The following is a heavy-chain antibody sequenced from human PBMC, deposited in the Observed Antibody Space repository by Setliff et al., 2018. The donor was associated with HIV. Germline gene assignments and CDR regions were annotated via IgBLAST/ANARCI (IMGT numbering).Heavy chain of an antibody. CDR2: IYTSGST. J-gene: IGHJ4*02. CDR3: ARTPEDYGQYFFDR. Sequence: PSETLSLTCTVSGGSISSISYYWGWIRQPPGKGLEWTGYIYTSGSTNYNPSLEGRVTISVDTSKNQFSLKLSSVTAADTAVYYCARTPEDYGQYFFDRWGQGTLVTVSS. D-gene: IGHD3-10*01. V-gene: IGHV4-61*05. CDR1: GGSISSISYY.